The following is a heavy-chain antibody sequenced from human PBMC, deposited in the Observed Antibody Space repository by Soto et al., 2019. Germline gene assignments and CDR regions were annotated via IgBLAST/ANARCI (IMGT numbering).Heavy chain of an antibody. J-gene: IGHJ4*02. V-gene: IGHV3-48*01. CDR3: ARLFSDGSC. Sequence: GGSRRLSCAASGLTFSSYSPNWVRQAPGKGLEWVSYISSSSSTIYYADSVKGRFTISRDNAKNSLYLQMNSLRAEDTAVYYCARLFSDGSCWGQGTLVTVSS. CDR2: ISSSSSTI. CDR1: GLTFSSYS. D-gene: IGHD2-15*01.